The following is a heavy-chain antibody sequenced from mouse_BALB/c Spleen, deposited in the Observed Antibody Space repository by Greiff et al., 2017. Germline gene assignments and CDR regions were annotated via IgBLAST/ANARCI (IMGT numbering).Heavy chain of an antibody. Sequence: VKLVESGAELVRPGSSVKISCKASGYAFSSYWMNWVKQRPGQGLEWIGQIYPGDGDTNYNGKFKGKATLTADKSSSTAYMQLSSLTSEDSAVYFCARSGSTMITGYAMDYWGQGTSVTVSS. CDR1: GYAFSSYW. V-gene: IGHV1-80*01. D-gene: IGHD2-4*01. CDR3: ARSGSTMITGYAMDY. J-gene: IGHJ4*01. CDR2: IYPGDGDT.